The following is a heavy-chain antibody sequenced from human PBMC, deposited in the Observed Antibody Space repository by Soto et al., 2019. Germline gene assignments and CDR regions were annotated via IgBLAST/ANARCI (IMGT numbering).Heavy chain of an antibody. Sequence: GGSLRLSCAASGFTFSSYAMSWVRQAPGQGLEWVSDSRGSGGSTYYEDSVKGRFNISRDKSKNTLYLQMNSLRAEDTGVYYCAKMGQLWLPAGFDPWGQGTLVTVSS. CDR2: SRGSGGST. J-gene: IGHJ5*02. V-gene: IGHV3-23*01. CDR3: AKMGQLWLPAGFDP. CDR1: GFTFSSYA. D-gene: IGHD5-18*01.